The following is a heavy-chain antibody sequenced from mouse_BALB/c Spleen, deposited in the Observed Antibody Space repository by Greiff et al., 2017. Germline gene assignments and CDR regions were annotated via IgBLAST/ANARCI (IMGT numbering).Heavy chain of an antibody. Sequence: VNVVESGPELVRPGVSVKISCKGSSYTFTDYAMHWVKQSHAKSLEWIGVISTYYGNTNYNQKFKGKATMTVDKSSSTAYMELARLTSEDSAVYYCAREGDDYDAPWFAYWGQGTLVTVSA. V-gene: IGHV1-67*01. CDR1: SYTFTDYA. CDR3: AREGDDYDAPWFAY. D-gene: IGHD2-4*01. J-gene: IGHJ3*01. CDR2: ISTYYGNT.